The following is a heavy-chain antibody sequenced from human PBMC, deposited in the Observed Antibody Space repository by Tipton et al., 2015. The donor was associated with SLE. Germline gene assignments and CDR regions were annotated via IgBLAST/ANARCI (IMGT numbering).Heavy chain of an antibody. Sequence: LRLSCAVYGGSFSGYYWSWIRQPPGKGLEWIGEINHSGSTNYNPSLKSRVTISVDTSKNQFSLKLSSVTAADMAVYYCARHGAYMSSGWSGAFDIWGQGTMVTVSS. CDR3: ARHGAYMSSGWSGAFDI. D-gene: IGHD6-19*01. V-gene: IGHV4-34*01. J-gene: IGHJ3*02. CDR2: INHSGST. CDR1: GGSFSGYY.